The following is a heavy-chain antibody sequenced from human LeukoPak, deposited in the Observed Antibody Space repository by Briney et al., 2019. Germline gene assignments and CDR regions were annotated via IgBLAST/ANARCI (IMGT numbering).Heavy chain of an antibody. CDR2: ISPSGGIT. CDR1: GFTFSSHG. J-gene: IGHJ5*02. V-gene: IGHV3-23*01. CDR3: ARDQGYSSSWYLAGRTQNWFDP. Sequence: PGGTLRLSCAASGFTFSSHGMNWVRQAPGKGLEWVSGISPSGGITYYTDSVKGRFTISRDNAKNSLYLQMNSLRAEDTAVYYCARDQGYSSSWYLAGRTQNWFDPWGQGTLVTVSS. D-gene: IGHD6-13*01.